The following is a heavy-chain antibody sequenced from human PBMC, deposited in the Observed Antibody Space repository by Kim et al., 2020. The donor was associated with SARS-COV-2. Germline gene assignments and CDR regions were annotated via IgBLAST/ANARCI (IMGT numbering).Heavy chain of an antibody. CDR3: AKVYDSSGYGWAEDIDY. J-gene: IGHJ4*02. V-gene: IGHV3-30*18. D-gene: IGHD3-22*01. CDR2: ISYDGSNK. CDR1: GFTFSSYG. Sequence: GGSLRLSCAASGFTFSSYGMHWVRQAPGKGLEWVAVISYDGSNKYYADSVKGRFTISRDNSKNTLYLQMNSLRAEDTAVYYCAKVYDSSGYGWAEDIDYWGQETLVTVSS.